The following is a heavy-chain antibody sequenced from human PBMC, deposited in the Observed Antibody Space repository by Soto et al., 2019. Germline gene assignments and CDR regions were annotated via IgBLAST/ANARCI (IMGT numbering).Heavy chain of an antibody. Sequence: GGSLRLSCVASGFTFNNYIMHWVRQAPGKGLEWVAVISYDGNNKDYADSVKGRFTISRDNSKNTLYLQLSSLRAEDTAVYYCAGGDNYYGMVVWGQGTTVTVSS. D-gene: IGHD2-15*01. CDR2: ISYDGNNK. CDR1: GFTFNNYI. V-gene: IGHV3-30-3*01. CDR3: AGGDNYYGMVV. J-gene: IGHJ6*02.